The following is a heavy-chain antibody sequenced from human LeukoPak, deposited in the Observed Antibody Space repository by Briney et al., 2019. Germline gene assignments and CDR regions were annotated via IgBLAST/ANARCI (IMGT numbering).Heavy chain of an antibody. J-gene: IGHJ4*02. CDR2: IDTVGGT. CDR1: GFTFSSYD. V-gene: IGHV3-13*01. CDR3: ARCTTGRTFGSLREIKRSREIDY. Sequence: GGSLRLSCAASGFTFSSYDMHWVRQIPGQGLEWVSAIDTVGGTYYPDSVKGRFTISRDNAKNSLYLQMNSLRVEDTAVYYCARCTTGRTFGSLREIKRSREIDYWGQGTLVTVSS. D-gene: IGHD1-1*01.